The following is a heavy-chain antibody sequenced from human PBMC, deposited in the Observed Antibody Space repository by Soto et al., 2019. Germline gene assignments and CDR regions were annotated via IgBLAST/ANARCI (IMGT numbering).Heavy chain of an antibody. CDR3: ATESNSRQLLIRPHFDS. CDR1: GYTFTSYY. J-gene: IGHJ4*02. V-gene: IGHV1-46*01. Sequence: ASVKVSCKASGYTFTSYYMHWVRQAPGQGLEWMGIINPSGGSTSYAQKFQGRLTLTQDTSTDTAFMDLSSLAPGDTAVYYCATESNSRQLLIRPHFDSWGRGTLVTVSS. CDR2: INPSGGST. D-gene: IGHD1-7*01.